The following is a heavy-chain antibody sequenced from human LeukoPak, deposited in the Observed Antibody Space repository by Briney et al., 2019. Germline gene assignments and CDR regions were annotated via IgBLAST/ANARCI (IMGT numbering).Heavy chain of an antibody. CDR2: ISSSSTYI. J-gene: IGHJ4*02. CDR3: AKVGTGNEYGSGDFDF. Sequence: GGSLRLACAAAGFTVSNYNMNWVRQAPGKGLEWVSAISSSSTYINYADSGKGRFTIARDNARSSLYLQMNSPRAEDTAVYYCAKVGTGNEYGSGDFDFWGQGTLVTVSP. D-gene: IGHD3-10*01. V-gene: IGHV3-21*01. CDR1: GFTVSNYN.